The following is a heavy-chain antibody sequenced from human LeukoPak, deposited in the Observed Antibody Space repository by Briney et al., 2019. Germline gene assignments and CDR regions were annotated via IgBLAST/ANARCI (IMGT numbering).Heavy chain of an antibody. CDR2: ISAYNGNT. CDR1: GYTFTSYG. Sequence: ASVKVSCKASGYTFTSYGISWVRQAPGQGLEWMGWISAYNGNTNYAQKLQGRVTMTTDTSTSTAYMELRSLRSDDTAVYYCVREVYCSSTSCYKDYYMDVWGKGTTVTVSS. D-gene: IGHD2-2*02. V-gene: IGHV1-18*01. CDR3: VREVYCSSTSCYKDYYMDV. J-gene: IGHJ6*03.